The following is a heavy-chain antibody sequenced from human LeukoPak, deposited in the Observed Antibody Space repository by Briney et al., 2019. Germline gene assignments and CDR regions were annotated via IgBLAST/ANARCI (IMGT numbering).Heavy chain of an antibody. CDR3: ARGIANSGRSFDY. Sequence: SETLSLTCTVSGGSISSSSYYWSWIRQAAGKGLEWIGRTSSSGNTDYNASLKSRVTISVDTSKNQFFLKVISVAAADTAIYYCARGIANSGRSFDYWGQGTLVTVSS. CDR2: TSSSGNT. J-gene: IGHJ4*02. V-gene: IGHV4-39*02. CDR1: GGSISSSSYY. D-gene: IGHD3-10*01.